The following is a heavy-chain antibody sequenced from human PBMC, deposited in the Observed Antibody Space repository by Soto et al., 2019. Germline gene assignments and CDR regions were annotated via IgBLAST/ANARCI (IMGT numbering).Heavy chain of an antibody. D-gene: IGHD6-13*01. CDR3: ASSRMYSSSWYYAFDI. J-gene: IGHJ3*02. CDR1: GGTFSSYA. V-gene: IGHV1-69*13. CDR2: IIPIFGTA. Sequence: ASVKVSCKASGGTFSSYAISWVRQAPGQGLEWMGGIIPIFGTANYAQKFQGRVTITADESTSTAYMELSSLRSEDTAVYYCASSRMYSSSWYYAFDIWGQGTMVTVSS.